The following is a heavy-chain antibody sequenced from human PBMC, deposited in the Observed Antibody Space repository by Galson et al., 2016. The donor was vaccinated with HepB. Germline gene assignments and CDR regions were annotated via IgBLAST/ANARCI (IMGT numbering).Heavy chain of an antibody. CDR3: AIIQRIDGMDA. CDR2: VNARGGGGRT. CDR1: GFTFTSFA. V-gene: IGHV3-23*01. J-gene: IGHJ3*01. D-gene: IGHD2/OR15-2a*01. Sequence: SLRLSCAASGFTFTSFALTWVRQAPGKGLEWLSAVNARGGGGRTYYADSVRGRFTISRDNSKNTVYLEMNSLRVGDTAIYYCAIIQRIDGMDAWGQGTMVTVSS.